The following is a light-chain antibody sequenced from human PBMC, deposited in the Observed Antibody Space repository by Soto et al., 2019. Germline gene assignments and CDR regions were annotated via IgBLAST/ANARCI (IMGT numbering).Light chain of an antibody. V-gene: IGLV2-11*01. CDR2: DVT. CDR3: CSYAGDYIYV. CDR1: SSDVGGYNY. Sequence: QSALTQPRSVSGSLGQSVSISCTGSSSDVGGYNYVSWYQQHPGKAPKVIIYDVTKRPSGVPDRFSGSKSGNTASLTISGLQSEDEADYYCCSYAGDYIYVFGTGTKVTVL. J-gene: IGLJ1*01.